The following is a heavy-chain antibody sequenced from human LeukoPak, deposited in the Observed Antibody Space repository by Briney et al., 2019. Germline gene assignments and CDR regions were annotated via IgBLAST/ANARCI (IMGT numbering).Heavy chain of an antibody. D-gene: IGHD3-10*01. CDR3: TSKPMDYYGSGSLDY. Sequence: GGSLRLSCAASGFTVSSNYMSWVRQAPGKGLEWVGRIKSKTDGGTTDYAAPVKGRFTISRDDSKNTLYLQMNSLKTEDTAVYYCTSKPMDYYGSGSLDYWGQGTLVTVSS. CDR1: GFTVSSNY. J-gene: IGHJ4*02. V-gene: IGHV3-15*01. CDR2: IKSKTDGGTT.